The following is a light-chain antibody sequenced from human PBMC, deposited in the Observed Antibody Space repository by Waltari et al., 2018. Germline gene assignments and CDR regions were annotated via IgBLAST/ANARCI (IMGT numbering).Light chain of an antibody. CDR2: HDS. J-gene: IGLJ2*01. Sequence: SYVLTQPPSVSVAPGETARITCEGNHIGSKSVHWYQQTPGQAPMMVICHDSDRPPGIPERFSGSNSGNMATLTISRVGAGDEAEYYCQVGETGRDDVIFGGGTKVTVL. V-gene: IGLV3-21*01. CDR3: QVGETGRDDVI. CDR1: HIGSKS.